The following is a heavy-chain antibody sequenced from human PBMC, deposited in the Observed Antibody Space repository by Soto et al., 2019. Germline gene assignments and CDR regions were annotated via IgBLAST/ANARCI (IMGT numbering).Heavy chain of an antibody. J-gene: IGHJ4*02. D-gene: IGHD6-13*01. CDR2: ITHSGST. V-gene: IGHV4-34*01. CDR1: SGSFSDYY. CDR3: ARGIGSWYVLVDY. Sequence: QVQLQQWGAGLLKPSETLSLTCAVYSGSFSDYYWSWIRQPPGKGLEWIGEITHSGSTIYNPSLQSRGTISVATSKNQFSLKLSSVTAADTAVYYCARGIGSWYVLVDYWGQGTLVTVSS.